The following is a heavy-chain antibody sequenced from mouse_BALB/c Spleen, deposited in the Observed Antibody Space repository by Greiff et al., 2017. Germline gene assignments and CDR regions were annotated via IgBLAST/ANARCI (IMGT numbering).Heavy chain of an antibody. CDR1: GFTFSSYY. CDR3: ARHVLYYDFAWFAY. D-gene: IGHD2-4*01. Sequence: EVKLMESGGGLVKLGGSLKLSCAASGFTFSSYYMSWVRQTPEKRLELVAAINSNGGSTYYPDTVKGRFTIARDNAKNTLYLQMSSLKSEDTALYYCARHVLYYDFAWFAYWGQGTLVTVSA. J-gene: IGHJ3*01. V-gene: IGHV5-6-2*01. CDR2: INSNGGST.